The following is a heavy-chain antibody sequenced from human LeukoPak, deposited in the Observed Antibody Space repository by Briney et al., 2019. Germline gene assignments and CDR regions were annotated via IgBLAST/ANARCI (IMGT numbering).Heavy chain of an antibody. CDR2: ISAYNGNT. J-gene: IGHJ4*02. V-gene: IGHV1-18*04. CDR3: ARALLGRYCSGGSCYSFGY. Sequence: ASVKVSCKASGYTFTSYGISWVRQAPGQGLEWMGWISAYNGNTNYVQKLQGRVTMATDTSTSTAYMELRSLRSDDTAVYYCARALLGRYCSGGSCYSFGYWGQGTLVTVSS. D-gene: IGHD2-15*01. CDR1: GYTFTSYG.